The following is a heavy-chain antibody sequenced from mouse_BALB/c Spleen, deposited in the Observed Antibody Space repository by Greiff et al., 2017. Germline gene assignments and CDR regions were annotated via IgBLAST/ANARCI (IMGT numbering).Heavy chain of an antibody. CDR3: ARQNMITRDFDY. CDR1: GFTFTDYY. V-gene: IGHV7-3*02. J-gene: IGHJ2*01. CDR2: IRNKANGYTT. Sequence: EVKLMESGGGLVQPGGSLRLSCATSGFTFTDYYMSWVRQPPGKALEWLGFIRNKANGYTTEYSASVKGRFTISRDNSQSILYLQMNTLRAEDSATYYCARQNMITRDFDYWGQGTTLTVSS. D-gene: IGHD2-4*01.